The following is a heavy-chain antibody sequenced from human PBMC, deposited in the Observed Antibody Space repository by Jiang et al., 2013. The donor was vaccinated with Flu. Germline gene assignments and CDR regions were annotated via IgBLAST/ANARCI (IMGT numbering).Heavy chain of an antibody. CDR2: GFYSGST. Sequence: LLKPSETLSLTCTVSGVSINSYYWTWVRQPPGKGLEWIGYGFYSGSTACNPSLKGRVTTSVDTSTNQVSLQLKSVTAADTAMYYCAGFCSGGGCPDHWGQGALVTVSS. CDR3: AGFCSGGGCPDH. D-gene: IGHD2-15*01. V-gene: IGHV4-59*03. J-gene: IGHJ4*02. CDR1: GVSINSYY.